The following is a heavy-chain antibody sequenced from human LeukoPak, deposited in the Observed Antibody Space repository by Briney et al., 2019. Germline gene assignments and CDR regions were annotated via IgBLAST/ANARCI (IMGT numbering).Heavy chain of an antibody. J-gene: IGHJ3*02. V-gene: IGHV4-30-4*08. CDR1: GGSISSGDYY. CDR2: IYYSGST. D-gene: IGHD1-26*01. Sequence: PSETRSLTCTVSGGSISSGDYYWSWIRQPPGKGLEWIGYIYYSGSTYYNPSLKSRVTISVDTSKNQFSLKLSSVTAADTAVYYCARDLPSGSYYATEHDAFDIWGQGTMVTVSS. CDR3: ARDLPSGSYYATEHDAFDI.